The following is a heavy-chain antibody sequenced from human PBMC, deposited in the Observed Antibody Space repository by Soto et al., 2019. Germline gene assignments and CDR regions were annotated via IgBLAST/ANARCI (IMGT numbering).Heavy chain of an antibody. CDR3: ARELLYYSDSSGYLPNYFDY. V-gene: IGHV6-1*01. CDR1: GDSVSSNSAA. Sequence: SQTLSLTCAISGDSVSSNSAAWNWIRQSPSRGLEWLGRTYYRSKWYNDYAVSVKSRITINPDTSKNQFSLQLNSVTPEDTAVYYCARELLYYSDSSGYLPNYFDYWGQGTLVTVSS. J-gene: IGHJ4*02. D-gene: IGHD3-22*01. CDR2: TYYRSKWYN.